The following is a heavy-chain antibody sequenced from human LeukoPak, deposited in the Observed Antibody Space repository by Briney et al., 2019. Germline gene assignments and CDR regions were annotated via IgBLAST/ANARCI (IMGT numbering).Heavy chain of an antibody. D-gene: IGHD3-22*01. J-gene: IGHJ4*02. CDR1: GGSFSGYY. CDR2: INHSGST. V-gene: IGHV4-34*01. CDR3: ARGYNSSWRGDY. Sequence: SETLSLTCAVYGGSFSGYYWSWIRQPPGKGLEWIGEINHSGSTNYNPSLKSRVTISVDTSKNQFSLKLSSVTAADTAVYYCARGYNSSWRGDYWGQGTLVTVSS.